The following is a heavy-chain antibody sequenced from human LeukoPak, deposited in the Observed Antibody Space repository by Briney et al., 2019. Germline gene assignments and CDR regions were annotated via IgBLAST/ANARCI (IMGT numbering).Heavy chain of an antibody. CDR1: GGTFSSYA. Sequence: SVKVSCKASGGTFSSYAISWVRQAPGQGLEWMGGIIPIFGTANYAQKFQGRVTITADESTSTAYMELSSLRSDDTAVYYCARDTPHSRQRFDYWSQGTLVTVSS. CDR2: IIPIFGTA. CDR3: ARDTPHSRQRFDY. J-gene: IGHJ4*02. D-gene: IGHD2-2*01. V-gene: IGHV1-69*13.